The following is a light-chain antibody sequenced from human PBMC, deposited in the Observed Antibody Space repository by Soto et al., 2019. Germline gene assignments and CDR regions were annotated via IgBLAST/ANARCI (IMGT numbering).Light chain of an antibody. Sequence: EIVMTQSPATLSVSPGERATLSCRASQSVSGNLAWNQQKPGQAPRLLLYGASTRATGIPARFSGSRSGTEFTLTIGSLQSEDFAVDYCQQYNNWPPITCGQGTRLEIK. CDR2: GAS. CDR3: QQYNNWPPIT. J-gene: IGKJ5*01. V-gene: IGKV3-15*01. CDR1: QSVSGN.